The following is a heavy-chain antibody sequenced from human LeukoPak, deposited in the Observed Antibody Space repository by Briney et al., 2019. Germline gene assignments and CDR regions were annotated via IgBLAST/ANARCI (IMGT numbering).Heavy chain of an antibody. D-gene: IGHD6-25*01. V-gene: IGHV3-23*01. CDR2: ITATADVT. J-gene: IGHJ4*02. Sequence: GGSLRLSCAASGFTFSSYGMSWVRQAPGKGLQWVSAITATADVTYYTDAVKGRFIISRDNSKNTLYLQMNSLRVDDTAIYYCARGSSADKYWGQGTLVAVSS. CDR1: GFTFSSYG. CDR3: ARGSSADKY.